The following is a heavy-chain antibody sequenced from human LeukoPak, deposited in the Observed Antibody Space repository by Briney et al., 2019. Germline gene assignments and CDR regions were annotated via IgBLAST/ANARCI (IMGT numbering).Heavy chain of an antibody. Sequence: PSETLSLTRTVSGGSISSHYWSWIRQPPGKGLEWIGYIYYSGSTNYNPSLKSRVPISVDTSKNQFSLKLSSVTAADSAVYYCARIPYSGRLGAFDIWGQGTMVTVSS. CDR2: IYYSGST. CDR3: ARIPYSGRLGAFDI. V-gene: IGHV4-59*11. J-gene: IGHJ3*02. CDR1: GGSISSHY. D-gene: IGHD1-26*01.